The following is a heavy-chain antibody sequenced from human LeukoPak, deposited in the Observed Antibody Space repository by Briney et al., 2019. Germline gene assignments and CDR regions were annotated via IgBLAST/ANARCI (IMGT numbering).Heavy chain of an antibody. J-gene: IGHJ4*02. CDR1: GGTFSSYA. CDR2: IMPIFGTA. CDR3: ARDLFSPTNGREPYYFDY. V-gene: IGHV1-69*06. Sequence: SVKVSCNAAGGTFSSYAISWVRQAPGQGLEWMGGIMPIFGTANYAQKFQGRVTITADKSTSTAYMELSSLRSEDTAVYYCARDLFSPTNGREPYYFDYWGQGTLVTVSS. D-gene: IGHD5-24*01.